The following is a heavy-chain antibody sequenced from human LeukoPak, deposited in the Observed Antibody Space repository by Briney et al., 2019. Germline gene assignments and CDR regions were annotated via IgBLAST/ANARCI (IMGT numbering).Heavy chain of an antibody. CDR1: GGTFSSYA. CDR3: ARACTNGVCPNFDY. V-gene: IGHV1-69*05. J-gene: IGHJ4*02. Sequence: SVKVSCKASGGTFSSYAISWVRQAPGQGLEWMGRIIPIFGTANYAQKFQGRVTITTDESTSTAYMQLSSLRSEDTAVYYCARACTNGVCPNFDYWGQGTLVTVSS. D-gene: IGHD2-8*01. CDR2: IIPIFGTA.